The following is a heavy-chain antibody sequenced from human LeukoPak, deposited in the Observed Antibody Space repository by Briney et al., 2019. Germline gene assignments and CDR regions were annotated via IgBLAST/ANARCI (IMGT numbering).Heavy chain of an antibody. V-gene: IGHV4-39*01. Sequence: NPSETLSLTCTVSGGSISSSGYYWGWIRQPPGKGLEWIASIYYSGNTYYNPSLKSRVTISVDMSKNQLSLKLSSLTAADTAVYYCARHEYSGSYYGLSWFDPWGQGTLVTVSS. CDR3: ARHEYSGSYYGLSWFDP. D-gene: IGHD1-26*01. CDR2: IYYSGNT. J-gene: IGHJ5*02. CDR1: GGSISSSGYY.